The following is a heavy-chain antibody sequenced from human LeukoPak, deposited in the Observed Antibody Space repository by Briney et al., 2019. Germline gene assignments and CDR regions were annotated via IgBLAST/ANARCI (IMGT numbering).Heavy chain of an antibody. D-gene: IGHD3-22*01. J-gene: IGHJ3*02. CDR3: AKETIAMIVVVIGDAFDI. CDR2: ISGSGGST. CDR1: GFTFDDYA. V-gene: IGHV3-23*01. Sequence: TGGSLRLSCAASGFTFDDYAMHWVRQAPGKGLEWVSAISGSGGSTYYADSVKGRFTISRDNSKNTLYLQMNSLRAEDTAVYYCAKETIAMIVVVIGDAFDIWGQGTMVTVSS.